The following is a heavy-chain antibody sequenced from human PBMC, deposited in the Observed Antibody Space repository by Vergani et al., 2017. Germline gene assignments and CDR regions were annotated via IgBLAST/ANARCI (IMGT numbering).Heavy chain of an antibody. V-gene: IGHV4-30-4*01. D-gene: IGHD3-22*01. CDR3: ARLYGRDSSGSKYFDY. CDR2: IHPADSDT. J-gene: IGHJ4*02. CDR1: GGSISSGDYY. Sequence: QVQLQESGPGLVKPSQTLSLTCTVSGGSISSGDYYWSWIRQPPGKGLEWMGIIHPADSDTRYSPSFQGQVTISVDKSISTAYLQRSSLRASDSAMYYCARLYGRDSSGSKYFDYWGQGTLVTVSS.